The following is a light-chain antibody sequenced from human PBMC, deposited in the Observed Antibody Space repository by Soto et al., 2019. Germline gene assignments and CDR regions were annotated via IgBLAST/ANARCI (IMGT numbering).Light chain of an antibody. J-gene: IGKJ1*01. CDR3: MQGTHWLWT. Sequence: DVVMTQSPLSLPVTLGQPSSISCRSSQILVYSDGNTYLNWFQQRPGQSPRRLIYKVSNRDSGVPDRFSGSGSGTDFTLKISRVEAEDVGVYYCMQGTHWLWTFGQGTKVDIK. CDR2: KVS. V-gene: IGKV2-30*01. CDR1: QILVYSDGNTY.